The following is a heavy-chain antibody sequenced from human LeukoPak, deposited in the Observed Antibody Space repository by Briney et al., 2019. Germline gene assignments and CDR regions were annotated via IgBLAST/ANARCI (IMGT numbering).Heavy chain of an antibody. J-gene: IGHJ4*02. CDR2: ISYDGSNK. V-gene: IGHV3-30*04. Sequence: GRSLRLSCAASGFTFSSYAMHWVRQAPGKGLEWVAVISYDGSNKYYADSVKGRFTISRDSSKNTLYLQMNSLRAEDTAVYYCAKEYGSGRYYFDYWGQGTLVTVSS. CDR1: GFTFSSYA. CDR3: AKEYGSGRYYFDY. D-gene: IGHD3-10*01.